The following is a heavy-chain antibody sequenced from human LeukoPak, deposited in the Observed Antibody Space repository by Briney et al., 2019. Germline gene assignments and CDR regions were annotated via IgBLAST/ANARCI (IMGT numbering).Heavy chain of an antibody. J-gene: IGHJ4*02. CDR1: GGSFSGYD. Sequence: PSETLSLTCVVYGGSFSGYDWSWIRQPPGKGLEWIGEINHSGSTNYNPSLKSRVTISVDTSKNQISLKLSSVTAADTAVYYCARRNGGYSYGSHFDYWGQGILVTVSS. CDR2: INHSGST. V-gene: IGHV4-34*01. CDR3: ARRNGGYSYGSHFDY. D-gene: IGHD5-18*01.